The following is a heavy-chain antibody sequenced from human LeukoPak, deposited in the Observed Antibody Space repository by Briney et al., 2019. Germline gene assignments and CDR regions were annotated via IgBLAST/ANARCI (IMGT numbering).Heavy chain of an antibody. Sequence: GGSLRLSCAASGFTFSDYYMSWIRQAPGKGLEWVSYISSSGSTIYYADSVKGRFTISRDNSKNTLYLQMNSLRAEDTAVYYCAKDPRSFGGYEDYWGQGTLVTVSS. V-gene: IGHV3-11*01. CDR2: ISSSGSTI. J-gene: IGHJ4*02. CDR1: GFTFSDYY. D-gene: IGHD5-18*01. CDR3: AKDPRSFGGYEDY.